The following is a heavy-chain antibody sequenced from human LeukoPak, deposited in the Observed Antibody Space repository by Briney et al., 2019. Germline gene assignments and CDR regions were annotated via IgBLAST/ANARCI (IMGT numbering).Heavy chain of an antibody. CDR2: ISWDSGNI. J-gene: IGHJ4*02. Sequence: GGSLRLSCAASGFTFHDYAMHWVRQAPGQGLEWVSGISWDSGNIGYADSVKGRVSISRDNARNSLYLQMNSLRPEDTALNYCAKEPYGSGSLDYWGQGVLVTVSS. CDR1: GFTFHDYA. CDR3: AKEPYGSGSLDY. V-gene: IGHV3-9*01. D-gene: IGHD3-10*01.